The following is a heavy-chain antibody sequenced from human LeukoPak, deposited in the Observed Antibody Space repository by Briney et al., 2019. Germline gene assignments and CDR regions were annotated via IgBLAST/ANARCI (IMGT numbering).Heavy chain of an antibody. D-gene: IGHD3-10*01. V-gene: IGHV3-30*18. Sequence: GGSLRLSCAASGFTFSSYGMHWVRQAPGKGLEWVAVISYDGRNKYYADSVKGRFTISRDNSKNTLYLKLNSLRAEDTAVYYCAKDHYYGSGSYYNRPYGMDVWGQGTTVTASS. CDR1: GFTFSSYG. J-gene: IGHJ6*02. CDR2: ISYDGRNK. CDR3: AKDHYYGSGSYYNRPYGMDV.